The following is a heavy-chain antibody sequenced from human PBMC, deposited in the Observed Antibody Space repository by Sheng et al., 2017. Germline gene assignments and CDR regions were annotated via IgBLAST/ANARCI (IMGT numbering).Heavy chain of an antibody. D-gene: IGHD1-7*01. CDR2: IYHSGST. CDR1: GYSISSGYY. V-gene: IGHV4-38-2*02. Sequence: QVQLQESGPGLVKPSETLSLTCAVSGYSISSGYYWGWIRQPPGKGLEWIGSIYHSGSTYYNPSLKSRVTISVDTSKNQFSLKLSSVTAADTAVYYCARDRGFVAGTTPPMGMDVWGQGTTVTVSS. CDR3: ARDRGFVAGTTPPMGMDV. J-gene: IGHJ6*02.